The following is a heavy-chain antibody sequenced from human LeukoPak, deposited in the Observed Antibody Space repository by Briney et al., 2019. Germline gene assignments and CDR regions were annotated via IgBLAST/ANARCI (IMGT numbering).Heavy chain of an antibody. CDR2: INTDGTDT. Sequence: GGSLRLSCAASGFTLSKYWMLWVRQPPGEGLESVLRINTDGTDTTYADSVKGRFTVSRDNADNTMFLQMNSVRDEDTAMYYCATKQWLAPPPDSWGQGTPVTVSS. CDR1: GFTLSKYW. D-gene: IGHD6-19*01. V-gene: IGHV3-74*01. CDR3: ATKQWLAPPPDS. J-gene: IGHJ4*02.